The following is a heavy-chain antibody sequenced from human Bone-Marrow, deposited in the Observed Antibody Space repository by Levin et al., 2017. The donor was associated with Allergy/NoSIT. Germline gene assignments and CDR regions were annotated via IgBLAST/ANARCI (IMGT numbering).Heavy chain of an antibody. J-gene: IGHJ4*02. V-gene: IGHV4-30-4*01. Sequence: SQTLSLTCTVSGDSISSGDSYWSWIRQPPGKGLEWIGYIYYRGNTYYNPSPKSRVIISVDTPKNQFSLKLSSVTAADTAVYYCARDTNVFCSGGSCYPSGYWGQGTLVTVSS. CDR2: IYYRGNT. CDR1: GDSISSGDSY. CDR3: ARDTNVFCSGGSCYPSGY. D-gene: IGHD2-15*01.